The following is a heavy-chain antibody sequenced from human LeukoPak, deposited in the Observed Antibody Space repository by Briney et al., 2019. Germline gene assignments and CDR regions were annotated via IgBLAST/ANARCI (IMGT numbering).Heavy chain of an antibody. J-gene: IGHJ4*02. CDR2: IYYSGST. CDR3: ARGLGSGSSWYKY. CDR1: GGSISSYY. V-gene: IGHV4-59*01. Sequence: SETLSLTCTVSGGSISSYYWSWIRQPPGKGLEWIGYIYYSGSTNYNPSLKSRVTISVDTSKNQFSLKLSSVTAADTAVYYCARGLGSGSSWYKYWGQGTLVTVSS. D-gene: IGHD6-13*01.